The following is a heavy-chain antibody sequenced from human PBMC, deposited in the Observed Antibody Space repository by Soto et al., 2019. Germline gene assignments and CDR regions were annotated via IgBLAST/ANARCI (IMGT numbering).Heavy chain of an antibody. V-gene: IGHV3-23*01. J-gene: IGHJ4*02. CDR2: ISGSGGST. CDR1: GFTFSSYA. D-gene: IGHD2-2*01. Sequence: GGSLRLSCAASGFTFSSYAMSWVRQAPGKGLEWVSAISGSGGSTYYADSVKGRFTISRDNSKNTLYLQMNSLRAEDTAVYYCAKSGVVVPAARGYYFDYWGQGTLVTVSS. CDR3: AKSGVVVPAARGYYFDY.